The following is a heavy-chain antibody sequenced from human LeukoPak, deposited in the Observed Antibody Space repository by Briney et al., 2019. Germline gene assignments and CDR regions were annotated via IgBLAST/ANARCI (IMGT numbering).Heavy chain of an antibody. CDR1: GYTFTSYG. Sequence: GASVKVSCKASGYTFTSYGISWVRQAPGQGLEWMGWISAYNGNTNYAQKLQGRVTMTTDTSTSTAYMELRSLRSDDTAVYYRARGGGLYYYDSSGYPDYWGQGTLVTVSS. V-gene: IGHV1-18*01. J-gene: IGHJ4*02. D-gene: IGHD3-22*01. CDR2: ISAYNGNT. CDR3: ARGGGLYYYDSSGYPDY.